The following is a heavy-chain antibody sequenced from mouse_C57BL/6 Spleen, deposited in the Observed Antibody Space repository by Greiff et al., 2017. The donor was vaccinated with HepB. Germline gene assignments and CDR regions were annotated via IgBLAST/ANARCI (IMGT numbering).Heavy chain of an antibody. V-gene: IGHV1-54*01. J-gene: IGHJ3*01. CDR1: GYAFTNYL. Sequence: VQLQQSGAELVRPGTSVKVSCKASGYAFTNYLIEWVKQRPGQGLEWIGVINPGSGGTNYNEKFKGKATLTADKSSSTAYMQLSSLTSEDSAVYVCAREGPYYSNYDGTWFAYWGQGTLVTVSA. D-gene: IGHD2-5*01. CDR3: AREGPYYSNYDGTWFAY. CDR2: INPGSGGT.